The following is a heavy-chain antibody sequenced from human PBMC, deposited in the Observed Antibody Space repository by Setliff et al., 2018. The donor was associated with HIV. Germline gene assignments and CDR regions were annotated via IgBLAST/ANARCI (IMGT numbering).Heavy chain of an antibody. CDR1: GGSIYSGTYY. CDR2: IYTSGST. Sequence: SETLSLTCTVSGGSIYSGTYYWSWIRQSAGKGLEWIGHIYTSGSTNYNPSLKSRVSMSVDTSKNQFSLKLNSVTAADTAVYFCARESAGGTTDTYPFDYWGEGILVTVSS. J-gene: IGHJ4*02. V-gene: IGHV4-61*09. CDR3: ARESAGGTTDTYPFDY. D-gene: IGHD4-4*01.